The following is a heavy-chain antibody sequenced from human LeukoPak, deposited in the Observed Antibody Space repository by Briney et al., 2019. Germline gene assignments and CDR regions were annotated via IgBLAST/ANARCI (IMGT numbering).Heavy chain of an antibody. CDR1: GGSISSYY. D-gene: IGHD6-19*01. J-gene: IGHJ6*03. V-gene: IGHV4-59*12. CDR2: IYYSGST. CDR3: ARRAGTIYYYYYMDV. Sequence: SENLSLTCTVSGGSISSYYWSWIRQPPGKGLEWIGYIYYSGSTNYNPSLKSRVTISVDTSKNQFSLKLSSVTAADTAVYYCARRAGTIYYYYYMDVWGEGTTVTISS.